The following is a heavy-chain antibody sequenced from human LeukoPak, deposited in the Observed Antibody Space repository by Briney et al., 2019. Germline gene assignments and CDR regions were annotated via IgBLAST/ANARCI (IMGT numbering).Heavy chain of an antibody. D-gene: IGHD6-19*01. V-gene: IGHV1-24*01. CDR2: FDPEDGET. CDR1: GYTLTELS. Sequence: ASVKVSCKVSGYTLTELSMHWVRQAPGKGLEWMGGFDPEDGETIYAQKFQGRVTMTEDTSTDTAYKELSSLRSEDTAVYYCATEIAVAASVWAFDYWGQGTLVTVSS. CDR3: ATEIAVAASVWAFDY. J-gene: IGHJ4*02.